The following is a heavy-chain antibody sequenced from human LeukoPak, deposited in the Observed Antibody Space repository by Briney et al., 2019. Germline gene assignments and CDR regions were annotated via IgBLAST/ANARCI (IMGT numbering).Heavy chain of an antibody. J-gene: IGHJ4*02. Sequence: GGSLRLSCAASGFTFSSYWMSWVRQAPGKGLEWVANIKQDGSEKYFVDSMKGRFTISRDNAKNSLYLQMNSLRAEDTAVYYCARVYPAWLQSGGYFDYWGQGTLVTVSS. V-gene: IGHV3-7*03. CDR1: GFTFSSYW. CDR2: IKQDGSEK. D-gene: IGHD5-24*01. CDR3: ARVYPAWLQSGGYFDY.